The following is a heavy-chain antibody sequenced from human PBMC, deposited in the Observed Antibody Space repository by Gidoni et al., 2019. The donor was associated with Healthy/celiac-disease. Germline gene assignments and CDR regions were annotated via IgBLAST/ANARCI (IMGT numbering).Heavy chain of an antibody. CDR3: AKGNRLLWFGELDY. CDR1: GFTFSSYA. V-gene: IGHV3-23*01. D-gene: IGHD3-10*01. CDR2: ISGSGGST. J-gene: IGHJ4*02. Sequence: EVQLLESGGGLVQPGGSLRLSCAASGFTFSSYAISWVRQAPGKGLEWVSAISGSGGSTYYADSVKGRFTISRDNSKNTLYLQMNSLRAEDTAVYYCAKGNRLLWFGELDYWGQGTLVTVSS.